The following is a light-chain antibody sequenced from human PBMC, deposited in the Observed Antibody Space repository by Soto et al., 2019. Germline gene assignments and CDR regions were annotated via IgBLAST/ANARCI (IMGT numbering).Light chain of an antibody. CDR2: EVS. CDR3: GSYINTNTLV. V-gene: IGLV2-14*01. J-gene: IGLJ2*01. CDR1: SSDVGGYKF. Sequence: QSALTQPASVSGSPGQSITISCTGTSSDVGGYKFVSWYQQHPGKAPKLMIYEVSNRPSGVSSRFSGSKSGNTASLTISGLQAEDEADYYCGSYINTNTLVFGGGTKVTVL.